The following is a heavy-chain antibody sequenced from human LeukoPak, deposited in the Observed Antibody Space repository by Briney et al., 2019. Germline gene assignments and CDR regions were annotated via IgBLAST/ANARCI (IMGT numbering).Heavy chain of an antibody. D-gene: IGHD4-23*01. V-gene: IGHV4-39*07. Sequence: SETLSLTCTVSGGSISSSSYYWGWIRQPPGKGLEWIGEIYHSGGTNYNPSLKSRITISVDTSKNQFSLKLSSVTAADTAVYYCARATYGGNYFDYWGQGTLVTVSS. CDR2: IYHSGGT. CDR3: ARATYGGNYFDY. J-gene: IGHJ4*02. CDR1: GGSISSSSYY.